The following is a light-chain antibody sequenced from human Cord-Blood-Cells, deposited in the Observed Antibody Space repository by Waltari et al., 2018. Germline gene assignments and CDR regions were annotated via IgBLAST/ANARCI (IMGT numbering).Light chain of an antibody. CDR2: SNN. J-gene: IGLJ1*01. Sequence: QPVLTQPPSASATAGQRVTLSCSGRSSNHASTTLNCSQQLPGTAPKLLIYSNNQRPSGVPDRCSGSKSGTSASLAISGLQSEDEADYYCAAWDDSLNGYYVFGTGTKVTVL. CDR1: SSNHASTT. CDR3: AAWDDSLNGYYV. V-gene: IGLV1-44*01.